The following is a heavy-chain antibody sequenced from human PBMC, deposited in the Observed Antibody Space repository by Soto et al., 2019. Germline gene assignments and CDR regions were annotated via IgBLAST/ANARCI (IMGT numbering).Heavy chain of an antibody. V-gene: IGHV6-1*01. D-gene: IGHD2-15*01. J-gene: IGHJ6*02. CDR2: TYYRSKWYN. CDR1: GDSVSSNSAA. Sequence: SQTLSLTCAISGDSVSSNSAAWNWIRQSQSRGLEWLGRTYYRSKWYNDYAVSVKSRITINPDTSKNQFSLQLNSVTPEDTAVYYCARGPTVVAATFYYYVMDVWGQGTTVTVSS. CDR3: ARGPTVVAATFYYYVMDV.